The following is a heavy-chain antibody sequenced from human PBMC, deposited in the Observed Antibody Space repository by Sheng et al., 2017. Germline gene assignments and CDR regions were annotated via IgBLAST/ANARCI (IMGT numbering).Heavy chain of an antibody. J-gene: IGHJ3*02. Sequence: QVQLQQWGAGLLKPSETLSPHLRCLWWVLQWLLLELDPPAPRKGLEWIGEINHSGSTNYNPSLKSRVTISVTRPRTSSLKLSSVTAADTAVYYCARGPQPYGSGRKFGFDIWGQGTMVTVSS. CDR1: WVLQWLL. D-gene: IGHD3-10*01. CDR3: ARGPQPYGSGRKFGFDI. CDR2: INHSGST. V-gene: IGHV4-34*01.